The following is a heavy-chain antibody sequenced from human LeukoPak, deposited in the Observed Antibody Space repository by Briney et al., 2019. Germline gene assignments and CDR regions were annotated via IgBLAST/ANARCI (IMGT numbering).Heavy chain of an antibody. CDR3: ARSSTSSYYYYGMDV. D-gene: IGHD2-2*01. V-gene: IGHV3-23*01. Sequence: GGSLRLSCAASGFTFSSYAMSWVRQAPGKGLEWVSAISGSGGSTYYADSVKGRFTISRDNSKNTLYLQMNSLRADDTAVYYCARSSTSSYYYYGMDVWGQGTTVTVSS. CDR2: ISGSGGST. CDR1: GFTFSSYA. J-gene: IGHJ6*02.